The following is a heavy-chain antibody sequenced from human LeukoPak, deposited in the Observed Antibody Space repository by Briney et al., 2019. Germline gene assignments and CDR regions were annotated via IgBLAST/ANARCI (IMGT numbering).Heavy chain of an antibody. D-gene: IGHD1-26*01. CDR2: INPNSGGT. V-gene: IGHV1-2*02. CDR1: GYTFTGYY. J-gene: IGHJ4*02. Sequence: ASVKVSCKASGYTFTGYYMHWVRQAPGQGLEWMGWINPNSGGTNYAQKFQGRVTMTRDTSISTAYMELSRLRSDDTAMYYCARDPGHSGSPSDYWGQGTLVTVSS. CDR3: ARDPGHSGSPSDY.